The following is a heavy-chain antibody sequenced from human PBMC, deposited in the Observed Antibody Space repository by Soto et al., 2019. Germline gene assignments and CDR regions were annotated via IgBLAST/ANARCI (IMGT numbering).Heavy chain of an antibody. Sequence: EVQLLESGGGLVQPGGSLRLSCAASGFTFSSYAMSWVRQAPGKGLEWVSAISGSGGSTYYADSVKGRFTISRDNSKNTLYLQTNSLRAEDTAVYYCAKGSSSQYYFDYWGQGTLVTVSS. V-gene: IGHV3-23*01. J-gene: IGHJ4*02. CDR2: ISGSGGST. D-gene: IGHD6-13*01. CDR3: AKGSSSQYYFDY. CDR1: GFTFSSYA.